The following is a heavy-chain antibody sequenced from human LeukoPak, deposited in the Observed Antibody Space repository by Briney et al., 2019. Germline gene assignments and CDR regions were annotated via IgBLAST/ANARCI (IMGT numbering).Heavy chain of an antibody. J-gene: IGHJ4*02. CDR1: GGSIDNYY. Sequence: PSETLSLTCTVSGGSIDNYYWSWIRQPPGKGLEWIGYIYYSGNTYYIPSLESRVTISVDRSKNQFSLKLSSVTAADTAVYYCASVGRFYFDYWGQGTLVTVSS. CDR3: ASVGRFYFDY. D-gene: IGHD3-3*01. CDR2: IYYSGNT. V-gene: IGHV4-59*01.